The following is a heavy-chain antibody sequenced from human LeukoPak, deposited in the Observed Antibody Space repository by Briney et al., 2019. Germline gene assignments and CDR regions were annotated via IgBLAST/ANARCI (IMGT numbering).Heavy chain of an antibody. CDR2: NNPSGGST. Sequence: ASVKVSFKAFGYPFTSYYMHLVRLAPGQGLEWVGMNNPSGGSTSYAQKFQGRVTMDRDTSTSTVYMELSSLRSEDTAVYYCARAPMATIVWTDYWGQGTLVTVSS. CDR3: ARAPMATIVWTDY. J-gene: IGHJ4*02. CDR1: GYPFTSYY. V-gene: IGHV1-46*01. D-gene: IGHD5-24*01.